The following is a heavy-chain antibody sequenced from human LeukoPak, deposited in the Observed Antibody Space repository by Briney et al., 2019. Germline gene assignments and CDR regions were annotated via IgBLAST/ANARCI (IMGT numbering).Heavy chain of an antibody. J-gene: IGHJ4*02. D-gene: IGHD5-24*01. CDR1: GFTFNSYA. V-gene: IGHV3-30*14. CDR2: ISYDGSNK. CDR3: AREHWDGYNPIIDY. Sequence: GGSLRLSCAASGFTFNSYAIHWVRQAPGKGLEWVAVISYDGSNKYYADSVKGRFTISRDDSKNTLYLQMNSLRAEDTAVYYCAREHWDGYNPIIDYWGQGTLVTVSS.